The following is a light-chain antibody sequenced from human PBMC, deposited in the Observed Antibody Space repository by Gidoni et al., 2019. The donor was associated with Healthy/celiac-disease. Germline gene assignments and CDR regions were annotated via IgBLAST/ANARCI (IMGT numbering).Light chain of an antibody. CDR2: KDS. V-gene: IGLV3-25*03. CDR3: QSADSSGTCWV. CDR1: ALPKQY. Sequence: SYELTQPPSVSGSPGQTARITCSGDALPKQYAYWYQQKPGQAPVLVIYKDSERPSGIPERFSGSSSGTTVTLTISGVQAEDEADYYCQSADSSGTCWVFGGGTKLTVL. J-gene: IGLJ3*02.